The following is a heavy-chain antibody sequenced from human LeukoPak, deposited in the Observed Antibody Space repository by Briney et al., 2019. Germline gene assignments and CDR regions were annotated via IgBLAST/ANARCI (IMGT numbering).Heavy chain of an antibody. D-gene: IGHD1-26*01. J-gene: IGHJ4*02. V-gene: IGHV4-38-2*02. Sequence: PSETLSLTCIVSGYSISSGYYWGWIRQPPGKGLEWIGSIYHSGITYYNPSLKSRVTMSVDTSKNQFSLKLRSVTAADTAVYYCARRGAATQFDYWGQGTLVTVSS. CDR3: ARRGAATQFDY. CDR2: IYHSGIT. CDR1: GYSISSGYY.